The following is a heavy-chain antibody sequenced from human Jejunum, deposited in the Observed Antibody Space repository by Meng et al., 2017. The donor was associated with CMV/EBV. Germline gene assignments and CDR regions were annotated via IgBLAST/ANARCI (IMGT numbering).Heavy chain of an antibody. D-gene: IGHD3-10*01. J-gene: IGHJ4*02. V-gene: IGHV3-21*06. CDR3: ARDGRWYGENYFDY. CDR1: GFTFSSYT. Sequence: GFTFSSYTLNWVRQVPGKGLEWVSSGGGDGTFMDYADSVKGRFTISRDNAKDSLYLQLNSLAAEDTAVYYCARDGRWYGENYFDYWGQGTLVTVSS. CDR2: GGGDGTFM.